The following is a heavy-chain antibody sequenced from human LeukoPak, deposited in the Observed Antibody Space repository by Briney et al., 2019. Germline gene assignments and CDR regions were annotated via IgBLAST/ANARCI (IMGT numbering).Heavy chain of an antibody. J-gene: IGHJ4*02. Sequence: PGGSLRLSCAASGFTFSSYDVHWVRQATGKGLEWVSAIGTAGDPYYPGSVKGRFTISRENAKNSLYLQMNSLRAGDTAVYYCARAHCSSTSCFFDYWGQGTLVTVSS. CDR3: ARAHCSSTSCFFDY. CDR1: GFTFSSYD. D-gene: IGHD2-2*01. CDR2: IGTAGDP. V-gene: IGHV3-13*05.